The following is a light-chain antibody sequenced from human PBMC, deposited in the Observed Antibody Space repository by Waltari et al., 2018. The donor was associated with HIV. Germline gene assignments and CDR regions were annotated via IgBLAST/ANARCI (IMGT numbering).Light chain of an antibody. J-gene: IGLJ2*01. CDR1: ALQSRY. CDR3: QAWAGGTGSEGV. V-gene: IGLV3-1*01. Sequence: SYELTQPPSVSVSPGQTASIACSGDALQSRYVSWYQKRPGQSPVLVVFQDGKRPSGIRERFSGSNSGNTATLTISGTQAMDEADYFCQAWAGGTGSEGVFGGGTKLTVL. CDR2: QDG.